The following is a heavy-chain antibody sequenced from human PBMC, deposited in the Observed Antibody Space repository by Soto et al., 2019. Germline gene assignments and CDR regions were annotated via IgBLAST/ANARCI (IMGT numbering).Heavy chain of an antibody. D-gene: IGHD1-20*01. CDR2: ISYDASNK. Sequence: PGGSLRLSCAASVFTFSSYGMHLVRQAPGKGLEWVAVISYDASNKYYADSVKGRFTISRENSKNTLYLQMNSLRAEDTAVYYCAEESGNWNLPLYYYGMDVWGQGTTLTVSS. CDR3: AEESGNWNLPLYYYGMDV. CDR1: VFTFSSYG. V-gene: IGHV3-30*18. J-gene: IGHJ6*02.